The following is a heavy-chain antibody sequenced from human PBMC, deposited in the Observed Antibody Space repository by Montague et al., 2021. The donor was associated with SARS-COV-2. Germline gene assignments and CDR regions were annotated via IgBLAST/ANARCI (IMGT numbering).Heavy chain of an antibody. D-gene: IGHD5-24*01. V-gene: IGHV4-59*01. CDR2: TFYSGST. Sequence: SETLSLTCTVSGDSINNYYWSWIRQHPGKGLEWIGNTFYSGSTMYNPSLKSRVTISVDTSKNQFSLNLSSVTAADPAVYFCARLSGYNPFDAFDIWGPGTMVTVSS. CDR3: ARLSGYNPFDAFDI. CDR1: GDSINNYY. J-gene: IGHJ3*02.